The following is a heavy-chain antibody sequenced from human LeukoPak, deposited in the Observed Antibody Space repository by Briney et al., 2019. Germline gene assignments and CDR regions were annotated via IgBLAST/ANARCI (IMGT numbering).Heavy chain of an antibody. CDR3: AKDVYSSGTGYFDY. CDR2: IIPIFGTA. V-gene: IGHV1-69*05. J-gene: IGHJ4*02. CDR1: GGTFSSYA. D-gene: IGHD6-19*01. Sequence: ASVKVSCKASGGTFSSYAISWVRQAPGQGLEWMGRIIPIFGTANYAQKFQGRVTITTDESTSTAYMELSSLRAEDTALYYCAKDVYSSGTGYFDYWGQGTLVTVSS.